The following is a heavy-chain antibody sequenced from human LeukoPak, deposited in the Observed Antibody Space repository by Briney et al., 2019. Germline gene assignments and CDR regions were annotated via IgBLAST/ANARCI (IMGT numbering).Heavy chain of an antibody. CDR1: GGTFSSYA. CDR2: VIPIFGTA. V-gene: IGHV1-69*13. D-gene: IGHD3/OR15-3a*01. Sequence: SVKVSCKASGGTFSSYAISWVRQAPGQGLEWMGGVIPIFGTANYAQKFQGRVTITADESTSTAYMELSSLRSEDTAVYYCARKGGYDFWSPSNWFDPWGQGTLVTVSS. J-gene: IGHJ5*02. CDR3: ARKGGYDFWSPSNWFDP.